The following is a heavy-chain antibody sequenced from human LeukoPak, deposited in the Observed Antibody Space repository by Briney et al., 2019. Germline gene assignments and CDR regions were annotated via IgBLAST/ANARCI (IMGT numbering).Heavy chain of an antibody. CDR3: ASQSDFWSGYYTDYYYYGMDV. Sequence: VASVKFFCKASGGTFSSYAISWMRQAPGQGLEWMGRIIPILGIENYAQKFQGRVTITADKSTSTDYMELSSLRSEDTAVYYCASQSDFWSGYYTDYYYYGMDVWGQGTTVTVSS. D-gene: IGHD3-3*01. CDR1: GGTFSSYA. CDR2: IIPILGIE. J-gene: IGHJ6*02. V-gene: IGHV1-69*04.